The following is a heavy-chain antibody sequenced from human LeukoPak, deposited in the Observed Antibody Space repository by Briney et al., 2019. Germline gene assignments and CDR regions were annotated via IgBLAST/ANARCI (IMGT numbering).Heavy chain of an antibody. J-gene: IGHJ6*03. CDR2: IYHSGST. CDR3: ARRLDYEHPTRQNYYYYYMDV. CDR1: GGSISSYY. Sequence: SETLSLTCTVSGGSISSYYWSWIRQPPGKGLEWIGSIYHSGSTYYNPSLKSRVTISVDTSKNQFSLKLSSVTAADTAVYYCARRLDYEHPTRQNYYYYYMDVWGKGTTVTVSS. D-gene: IGHD4-17*01. V-gene: IGHV4-59*08.